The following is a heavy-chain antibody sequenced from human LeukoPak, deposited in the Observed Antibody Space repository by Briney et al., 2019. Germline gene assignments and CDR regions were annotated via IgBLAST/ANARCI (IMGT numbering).Heavy chain of an antibody. J-gene: IGHJ4*02. CDR3: ARNGRGRNYGSNAYLPHY. D-gene: IGHD3-22*01. V-gene: IGHV4-30-4*01. Sequence: SQTLSLTCTVSRGSINTGNYYWSWIRQPPGKGLEWLGFIHYSGSTDYNPSLKSRVSISIDTSKNQFSLQLSSVTAADTAVYYCARNGRGRNYGSNAYLPHYWGQGTLVTVSS. CDR1: RGSINTGNYY. CDR2: IHYSGST.